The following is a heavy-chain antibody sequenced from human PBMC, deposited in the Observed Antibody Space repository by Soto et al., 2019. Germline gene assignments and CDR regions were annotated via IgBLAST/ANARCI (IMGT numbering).Heavy chain of an antibody. V-gene: IGHV3-30*03. Sequence: QVQLVESGGGVVQAGRSLRLSCVASEFTFKSYGVHWVRQAPGKGLAWVAVMSYDGNKKHYADSVRGQFTISRDNSKNTLYLQMNSLRTEDTAVYYCARGSETYSGYDVDDYWGQGTLVTVSS. CDR3: ARGSETYSGYDVDDY. CDR2: MSYDGNKK. J-gene: IGHJ4*02. D-gene: IGHD5-12*01. CDR1: EFTFKSYG.